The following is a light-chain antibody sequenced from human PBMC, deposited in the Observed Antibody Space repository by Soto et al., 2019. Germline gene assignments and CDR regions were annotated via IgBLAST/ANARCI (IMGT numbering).Light chain of an antibody. CDR2: GAS. J-gene: IGKJ4*01. V-gene: IGKV3-20*01. CDR3: QQYGSSPLT. Sequence: EIVLTQSPGTLSLSPGERATLFCRASQSVSSNYLVWYQQKPGQAPRLLIFGASSRASGIPDRFSGSASGTDFTLTITRLEPEDLAVYYCQQYGSSPLTFGGGTKVEIK. CDR1: QSVSSNY.